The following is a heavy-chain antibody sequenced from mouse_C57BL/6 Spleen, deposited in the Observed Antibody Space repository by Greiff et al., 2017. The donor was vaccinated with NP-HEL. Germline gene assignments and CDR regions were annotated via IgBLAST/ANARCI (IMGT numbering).Heavy chain of an antibody. J-gene: IGHJ2*01. CDR2: IYPGRGST. CDR1: GYTFTSYW. Sequence: QVQLQQPGAELVKPGASVKMSCKASGYTFTSYWITWVKQKPGQGLEWIGDIYPGRGSTNYNEKFKSKATLTVDTSSSTAYMQLSSLTSEDSAVYYCARDSNWDGDYWGQGTTLTVSS. D-gene: IGHD4-1*02. CDR3: ARDSNWDGDY. V-gene: IGHV1-55*01.